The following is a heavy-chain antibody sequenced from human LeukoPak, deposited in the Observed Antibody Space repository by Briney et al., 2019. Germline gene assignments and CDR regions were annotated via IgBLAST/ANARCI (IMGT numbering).Heavy chain of an antibody. J-gene: IGHJ3*02. CDR2: IIPLLGVT. V-gene: IGHV1-69*04. Sequence: GASVKVSCKASGGTFSSYAFNWVRQAPGQGLEWVGRIIPLLGVTNHAQKLQGRVTVTADPATNTAYMELSSLIPDDTAVYYCARARTMITFGGVRHALDIWGQGTLVTVSS. CDR3: ARARTMITFGGVRHALDI. CDR1: GGTFSSYA. D-gene: IGHD3-16*01.